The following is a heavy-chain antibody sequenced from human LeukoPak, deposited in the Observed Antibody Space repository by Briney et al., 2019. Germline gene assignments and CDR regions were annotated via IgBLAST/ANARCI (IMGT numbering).Heavy chain of an antibody. CDR2: ISYDGSNK. CDR3: ARIGTDYYDSSGPLDY. J-gene: IGHJ4*02. CDR1: GFTFSSYA. Sequence: GGSLRLSCAASGFTFSSYAMHWVRQAPGKGLEWVAVISYDGSNKYYADSVKGRFTISRDNAKNSLYLQMHSLRAEDTAVYYCARIGTDYYDSSGPLDYWGQGTLVTVSS. D-gene: IGHD3-22*01. V-gene: IGHV3-30*04.